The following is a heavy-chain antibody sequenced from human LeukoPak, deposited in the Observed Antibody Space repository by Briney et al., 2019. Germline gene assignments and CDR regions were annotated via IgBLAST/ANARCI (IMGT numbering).Heavy chain of an antibody. CDR3: TSLPLMIVVAGDAFDI. D-gene: IGHD3-22*01. CDR1: GFTLSSYA. J-gene: IGHJ3*02. CDR2: INSDGTYT. V-gene: IGHV3-74*01. Sequence: GGSLRLSCAASGFTLSSYAMSWVRQAPGKGLVWVSRINSDGTYTNYADSVKGRFTISRDNAKNTLYLQMNSLRAEDTAVYYCTSLPLMIVVAGDAFDIWGQGTMVTVSS.